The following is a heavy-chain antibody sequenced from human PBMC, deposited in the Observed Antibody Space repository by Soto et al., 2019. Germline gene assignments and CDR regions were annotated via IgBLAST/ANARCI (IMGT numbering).Heavy chain of an antibody. V-gene: IGHV3-74*01. D-gene: IGHD3-3*01. Sequence: EVQLVESGGGLVQPGGSLRLSCAASGFTLSSYWMHWVRQAPGKGLVWVSRINSDGSSTSYADSVKGRFTISRDNAKNTLYLQMNSLRAEDTAVYYCARANSAFWSGYCTGVLFDYWGQGTLVTVSS. CDR3: ARANSAFWSGYCTGVLFDY. CDR1: GFTLSSYW. J-gene: IGHJ4*02. CDR2: INSDGSST.